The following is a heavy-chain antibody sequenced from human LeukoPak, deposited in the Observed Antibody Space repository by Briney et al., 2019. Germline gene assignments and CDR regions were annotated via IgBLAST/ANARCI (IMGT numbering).Heavy chain of an antibody. CDR3: AKQSVGATTYYYYYMDV. V-gene: IGHV3-7*01. CDR2: IKQDGSEK. Sequence: GGSLRLSCAASGFTFSSYWMSWVRQAPGKGLEWVANIKQDGSEKYYVDSVKGRFTISRDNAKNSLYLQMNSLRAEDTAVYYCAKQSVGATTYYYYYMDVWGKGTTVTVSS. D-gene: IGHD1-26*01. CDR1: GFTFSSYW. J-gene: IGHJ6*03.